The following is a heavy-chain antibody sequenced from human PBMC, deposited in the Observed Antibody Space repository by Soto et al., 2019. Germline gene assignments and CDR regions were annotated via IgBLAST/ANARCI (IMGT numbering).Heavy chain of an antibody. J-gene: IGHJ4*02. D-gene: IGHD6-6*01. CDR2: ISGSGSST. CDR3: AKDGESGSSSYAFDY. CDR1: GFTFSNFD. Sequence: PGGSLRLSCAASGFTFSNFDMSWVRQAPGKGLQWVSVISGSGSSTHYADSVKGRFTVSRDNSKNTLYLQMTSLRAEDMAVYYCAKDGESGSSSYAFDYWRQGTLVTVAS. V-gene: IGHV3-23*01.